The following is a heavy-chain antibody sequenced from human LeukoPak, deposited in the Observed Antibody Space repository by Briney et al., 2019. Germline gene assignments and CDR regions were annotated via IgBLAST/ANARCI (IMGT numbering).Heavy chain of an antibody. CDR2: IYYSGST. CDR3: ARGEDSGSYY. J-gene: IGHJ4*02. Sequence: SETLSLTCTVSVGSLSSGDYYWSWIRQPPGKGLESIGYIYYSGSTYYNPSLKSRVTISVDTSKNQFSLKLSSVTAADTAVYYCARGEDSGSYYWGQGTLVTVSS. CDR1: VGSLSSGDYY. V-gene: IGHV4-30-4*08. D-gene: IGHD1-26*01.